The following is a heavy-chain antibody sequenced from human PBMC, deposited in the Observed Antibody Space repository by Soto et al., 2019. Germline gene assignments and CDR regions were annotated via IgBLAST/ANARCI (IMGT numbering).Heavy chain of an antibody. D-gene: IGHD6-13*01. CDR3: ARDLGSSSYYFDY. Sequence: LGVSWVWSGVTFSNFGFQWVRQAPGKGLEWVAVIWYDGSKKYYGDSVKGRFTISRDDSKNTLYLQMDGLRVEDTAVYSCARDLGSSSYYFDYWGQGTLVTVSS. J-gene: IGHJ4*02. CDR1: GVTFSNFG. V-gene: IGHV3-33*01. CDR2: IWYDGSKK.